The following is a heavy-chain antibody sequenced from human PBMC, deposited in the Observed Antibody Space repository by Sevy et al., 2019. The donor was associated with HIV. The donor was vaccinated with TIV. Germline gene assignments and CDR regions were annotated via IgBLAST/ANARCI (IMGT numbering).Heavy chain of an antibody. CDR1: GFTFEDYA. D-gene: IGHD5-12*01. Sequence: GGSLRLSCTTSGFTFEDYALSWFRQAPGKGLEWVAFITRNSYEAYGGTTDYAASVKGRFIISRDDSKSIAYLQMNSLKTEDTAVYYCTRGLATADTPEDYFDYWGQGTLVTVSS. CDR3: TRGLATADTPEDYFDY. CDR2: ITRNSYEAYGGTT. V-gene: IGHV3-49*03. J-gene: IGHJ4*02.